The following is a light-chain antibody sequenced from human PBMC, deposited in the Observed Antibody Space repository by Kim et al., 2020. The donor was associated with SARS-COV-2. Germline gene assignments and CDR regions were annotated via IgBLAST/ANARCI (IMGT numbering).Light chain of an antibody. CDR3: QRYNSVPWT. V-gene: IGKV1-27*01. J-gene: IGKJ1*01. CDR1: QSISGY. CDR2: AAS. Sequence: DIQLTQSPSSLSASVGDRVTITCRATQSISGYLTWYQQKLGKAPKLLIYAASTLQTGVPSRFRGSGSGTDFTLTISSLQPEDFATYYCQRYNSVPWTFGEGTKVDIK.